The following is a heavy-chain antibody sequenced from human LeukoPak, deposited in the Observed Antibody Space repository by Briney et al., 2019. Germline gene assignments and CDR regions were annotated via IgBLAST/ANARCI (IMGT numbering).Heavy chain of an antibody. V-gene: IGHV4-59*01. CDR3: ARDGYSSGWYRDWFDP. Sequence: SETLSLTCTVSGGSISSYYWSWIRQPPGKGLEWIGYIYYSGSTNYNPSLKSRVTISVDTSKNQFSLKLSSVTAADTAVYYCARDGYSSGWYRDWFDPWGQGTLVTVSS. D-gene: IGHD6-19*01. J-gene: IGHJ5*02. CDR2: IYYSGST. CDR1: GGSISSYY.